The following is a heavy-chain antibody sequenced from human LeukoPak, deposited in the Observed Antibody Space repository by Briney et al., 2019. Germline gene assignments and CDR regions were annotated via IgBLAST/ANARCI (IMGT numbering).Heavy chain of an antibody. Sequence: QPGGSLRLSCAASGFTFSSYSMRWVRQAPGKGLEWVAIISYDGSYEYYADSVKGRFTISRDNSKNTLYLQMNSLRAEDTAVYYCAKFSRTVTTNLGFDYWGQGTLVTVSS. J-gene: IGHJ4*02. D-gene: IGHD4-17*01. CDR2: ISYDGSYE. CDR3: AKFSRTVTTNLGFDY. CDR1: GFTFSSYS. V-gene: IGHV3-30*04.